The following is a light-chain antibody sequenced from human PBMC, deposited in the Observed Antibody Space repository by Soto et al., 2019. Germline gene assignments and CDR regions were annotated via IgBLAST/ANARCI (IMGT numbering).Light chain of an antibody. J-gene: IGKJ3*01. CDR3: QHYYNWPFT. V-gene: IGKV3-15*01. Sequence: EIVMTQSPATLSVSPGERATLSCRASQSVSSNLAWYQQKPGQAPRLLIYGASTRATGIPARFSGSGSGTEFTLTISSLQSEDFAVYYCQHYYNWPFTFGRGTKVDIK. CDR2: GAS. CDR1: QSVSSN.